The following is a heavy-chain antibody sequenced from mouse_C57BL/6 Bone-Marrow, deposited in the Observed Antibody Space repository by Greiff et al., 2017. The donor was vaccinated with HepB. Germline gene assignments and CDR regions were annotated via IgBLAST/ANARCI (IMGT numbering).Heavy chain of an antibody. CDR2: INYDGSST. CDR1: GFTFSDYY. D-gene: IGHD1-1*01. J-gene: IGHJ4*01. Sequence: EVKLMESEGGLVQPGSSMKLSCTASGFTFSDYYMAWVRQVPEKGLEWVANINYDGSSTYYLDSLKSRFIISRDNAKNILYLQMSSLKSEDTATYYCAREERGGSSPDYYAMDYWGQGTTVTVSS. V-gene: IGHV5-16*01. CDR3: AREERGGSSPDYYAMDY.